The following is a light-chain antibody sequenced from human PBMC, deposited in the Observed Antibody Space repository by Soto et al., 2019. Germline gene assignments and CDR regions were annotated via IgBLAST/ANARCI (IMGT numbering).Light chain of an antibody. V-gene: IGKV1-27*01. CDR2: AAS. CDR3: QKYNTAPYT. Sequence: DLEKTLSPSDLSASVGSRVTIFCRASQRISSWLAWYQQKPGKAPKLLIYAASTLQSGVPPRFSGSGSGTHFTLTISSLQPEDAATYYCQKYNTAPYTFGQGTRVEI. J-gene: IGKJ5*01. CDR1: QRISSW.